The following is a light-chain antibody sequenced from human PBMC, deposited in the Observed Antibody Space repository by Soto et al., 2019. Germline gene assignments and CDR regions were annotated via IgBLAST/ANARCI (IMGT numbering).Light chain of an antibody. J-gene: IGKJ1*01. CDR1: QSVSGN. CDR2: GVS. V-gene: IGKV3-15*01. Sequence: EIVMTQSPVTLSVSPGERATLSCRASQSVSGNLAWYQQKPGQAPRLLIYGVSARATGIPARFSGSGFGTEFTLTISSLQSEDFALYYWQQYNFWPETFGQGTKVEIK. CDR3: QQYNFWPET.